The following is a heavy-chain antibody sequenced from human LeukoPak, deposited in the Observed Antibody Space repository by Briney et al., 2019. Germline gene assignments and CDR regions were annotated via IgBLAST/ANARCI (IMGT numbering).Heavy chain of an antibody. D-gene: IGHD2-2*01. CDR3: ARGLSRGIVVVPAAKVDYYFDY. V-gene: IGHV4-34*01. J-gene: IGHJ4*02. CDR1: GGSFSGYY. CDR2: INHSGST. Sequence: SETLSLTCAVYGGSFSGYYWSWIRQPPGKGLEWIGEINHSGSTNHNPSLKSRVTISVDTSKNQFSLKLSSVTAADTAVYYCARGLSRGIVVVPAAKVDYYFDYWGQGTLVTVSS.